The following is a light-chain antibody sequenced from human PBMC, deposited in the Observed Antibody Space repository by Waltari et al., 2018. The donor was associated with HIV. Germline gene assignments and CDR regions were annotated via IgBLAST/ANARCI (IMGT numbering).Light chain of an antibody. CDR2: DVT. J-gene: IGLJ1*01. CDR3: ASYIGTYTYV. CDR1: GRDVGNYNF. Sequence: QSALTQPASVSGSPGQSITISCTGPGRDVGNYNFVLWYQQHPGKAPKLIIYDVTNRPSGVSSRFSGSKSGNTASLTISGLQAEDGADYYCASYIGTYTYVFGTGTTVTVL. V-gene: IGLV2-14*03.